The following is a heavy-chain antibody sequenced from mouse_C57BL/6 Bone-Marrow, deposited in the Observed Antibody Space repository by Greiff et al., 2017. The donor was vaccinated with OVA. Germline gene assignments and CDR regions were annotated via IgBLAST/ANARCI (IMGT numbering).Heavy chain of an antibody. J-gene: IGHJ4*01. Sequence: EVQLLQSGGGLVQPGGSLKLSCAASGIAFSRYWMSWVRRAPGKGLEWIGEINPDSSTINYAPSLKDKFIISRDNAKNTLYLQMSKVRSEDTALYYCARPWFYAMDYWGQGTSVTVSS. CDR2: INPDSSTI. CDR3: ARPWFYAMDY. V-gene: IGHV4-1*01. D-gene: IGHD2-2*01. CDR1: GIAFSRYW.